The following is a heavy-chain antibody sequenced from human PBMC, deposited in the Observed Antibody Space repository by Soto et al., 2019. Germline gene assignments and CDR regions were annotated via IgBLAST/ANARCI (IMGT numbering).Heavy chain of an antibody. CDR3: AKDLGHYYDSSGYPDY. Sequence: PGGSLRLSCAASGFTFSSYAMSWVRQAPGKGLEWVSAISGSGGSTYYADSVKGRFTISRDNSKNTLYLQMNSLRAEDTAVYYCAKDLGHYYDSSGYPDYWGQGTLVTVS. CDR2: ISGSGGST. V-gene: IGHV3-23*01. D-gene: IGHD3-22*01. CDR1: GFTFSSYA. J-gene: IGHJ4*02.